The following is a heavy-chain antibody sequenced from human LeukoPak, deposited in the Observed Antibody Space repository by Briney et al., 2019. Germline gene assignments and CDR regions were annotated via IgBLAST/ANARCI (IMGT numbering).Heavy chain of an antibody. CDR2: IYYSGST. CDR3: ARERPLYGGKLFDY. D-gene: IGHD4-23*01. V-gene: IGHV4-39*07. J-gene: IGHJ4*02. Sequence: SETLSLTCTVSGGSISSSSYYWGWIRQPPGKGLEWIGSIYYSGSTYYNPSLKSRVTISVDTSKNQFSLKLSSVTAADTAVYYCARERPLYGGKLFDYWGQGTLVTVAS. CDR1: GGSISSSSYY.